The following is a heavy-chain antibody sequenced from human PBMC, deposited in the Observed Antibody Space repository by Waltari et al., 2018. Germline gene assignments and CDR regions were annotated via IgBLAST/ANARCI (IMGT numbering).Heavy chain of an antibody. D-gene: IGHD6-6*01. V-gene: IGHV1-3*01. CDR2: INAGNGNT. CDR3: ARGSSSARGAFDI. J-gene: IGHJ3*02. CDR1: GYTFTSYA. Sequence: QVQLVQSGAEVKKPGASVKVSCKASGYTFTSYAMHWVRQAPGQRLEWMGWINAGNGNTKYSQKFQGRVTITSDTSASTAYMELSSLRSEDTAVYYCARGSSSARGAFDIWGQGTMVTVSS.